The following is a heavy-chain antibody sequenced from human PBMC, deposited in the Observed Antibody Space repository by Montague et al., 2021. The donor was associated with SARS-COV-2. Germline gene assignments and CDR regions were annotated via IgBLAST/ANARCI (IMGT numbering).Heavy chain of an antibody. CDR1: GDSVFNNRAS. CDR2: TYYKYKWYN. J-gene: IGHJ4*02. V-gene: IGHV6-1*01. Sequence: CAISGDSVFNNRASWKWIRQAPPRGLEWVGRTYYKYKWYNDYAVSVKSRRSINPDTSKNQFSLQLNSETPEDTAVYYCARVRMDGGSDYWGQGTLVTVSS. CDR3: ARVRMDGGSDY. D-gene: IGHD3-16*01.